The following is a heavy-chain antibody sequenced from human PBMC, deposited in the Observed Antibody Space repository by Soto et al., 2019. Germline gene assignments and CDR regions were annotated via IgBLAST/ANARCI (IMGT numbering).Heavy chain of an antibody. J-gene: IGHJ6*03. V-gene: IGHV1-3*01. CDR1: GYTFTSYA. D-gene: IGHD6-13*01. Sequence: ASVKVSCKASGYTFTSYAMHWVRQAPGQRLEWMGWINAGNGNTKYSQKFQGRVTITRDTFASTAYMELSSLRSEDTAVYYCARDSTGYSSSWLYYYYYYMDVWGKGTTVTVSS. CDR2: INAGNGNT. CDR3: ARDSTGYSSSWLYYYYYYMDV.